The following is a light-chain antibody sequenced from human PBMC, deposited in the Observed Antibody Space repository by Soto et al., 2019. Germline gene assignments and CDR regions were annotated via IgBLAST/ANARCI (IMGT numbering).Light chain of an antibody. CDR1: ESISTW. CDR2: KAS. Sequence: DIQMTQSPSTLPASVGDRVTITCRASESISTWLAWYQQKPGKAPNLLIYKASSLESGVPSRFSGSGSGTEVTLTISSLQPDDFETYYCQQYNIYSWTFGQGTKVDIK. V-gene: IGKV1-5*03. CDR3: QQYNIYSWT. J-gene: IGKJ1*01.